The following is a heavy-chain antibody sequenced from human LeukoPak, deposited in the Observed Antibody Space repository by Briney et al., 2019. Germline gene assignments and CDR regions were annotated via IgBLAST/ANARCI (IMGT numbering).Heavy chain of an antibody. CDR3: ARGRAAAGKNYYYYYYMDV. Sequence: PSETLSLTCTVSGGSVSSSTYYWGWIRQPPGKGLEWIGNIYYTGSTYSNPSLRSRVTISVDTSKNQFSLKLSSVTAADTAVYYCARGRAAAGKNYYYYYYMDVWGKGTTVTVSS. J-gene: IGHJ6*03. D-gene: IGHD6-13*01. V-gene: IGHV4-39*07. CDR1: GGSVSSSTYY. CDR2: IYYTGST.